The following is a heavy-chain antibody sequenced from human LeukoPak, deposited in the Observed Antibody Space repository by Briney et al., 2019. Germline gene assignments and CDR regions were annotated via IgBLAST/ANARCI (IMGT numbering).Heavy chain of an antibody. CDR3: ARAGAIVVVPAAIRSDY. J-gene: IGHJ4*02. Sequence: ASVKVSCKASGYTFTGYYMHWVRQAPGQGLEWMGWINPNSGGTNYAQKSQGRVTMTRDTSISTAYMELSRLRSDDTAVYYCARAGAIVVVPAAIRSDYWGQGTLVTVSS. D-gene: IGHD2-2*02. V-gene: IGHV1-2*02. CDR2: INPNSGGT. CDR1: GYTFTGYY.